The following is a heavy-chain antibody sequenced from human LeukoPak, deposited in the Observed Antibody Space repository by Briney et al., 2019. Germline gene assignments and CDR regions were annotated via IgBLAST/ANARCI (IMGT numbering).Heavy chain of an antibody. D-gene: IGHD5-24*01. CDR2: INPKSGAT. CDR3: ARDCSRATCYNVFDS. J-gene: IGHJ4*02. Sequence: ASVQVSCKASGYTFTGHYIHWLRQAPGQRLELMGWINPKSGATNYAQMFQGRVSMTRDTSISTAHMVLSSLGSDDTAVYYCARDCSRATCYNVFDSWGQGSLVTVSS. CDR1: GYTFTGHY. V-gene: IGHV1-2*02.